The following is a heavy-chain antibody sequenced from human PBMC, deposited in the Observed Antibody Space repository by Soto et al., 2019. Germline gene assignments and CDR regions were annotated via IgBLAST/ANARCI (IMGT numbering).Heavy chain of an antibody. V-gene: IGHV1-69*13. Sequence: SVKVSCKASGGTFSSYAISWVRQAPGQGLEWMGGIIPISDTTNYAQKFQGRVTITADESTSTAYMELSSLRSEDTAVYYCARSQGSSTSLEIYYYYYYGMDVWGQGTTVTVS. D-gene: IGHD2-2*01. CDR2: IIPISDTT. J-gene: IGHJ6*02. CDR1: GGTFSSYA. CDR3: ARSQGSSTSLEIYYYYYYGMDV.